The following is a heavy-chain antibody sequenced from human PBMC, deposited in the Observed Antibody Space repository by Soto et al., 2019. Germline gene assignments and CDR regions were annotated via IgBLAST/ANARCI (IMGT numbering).Heavy chain of an antibody. V-gene: IGHV1-69*13. D-gene: IGHD1-7*01. CDR3: ARGIELELQSWYFDY. Sequence: GASVKVSCKASGGTFSSYAISWVRQAPGQGLEWMGGIIPIFGTANYAQKFQGRVTITADESTSTAYMELSSLRSEDTAVYYCARGIELELQSWYFDYWGQGTLVTVSS. CDR2: IIPIFGTA. J-gene: IGHJ4*02. CDR1: GGTFSSYA.